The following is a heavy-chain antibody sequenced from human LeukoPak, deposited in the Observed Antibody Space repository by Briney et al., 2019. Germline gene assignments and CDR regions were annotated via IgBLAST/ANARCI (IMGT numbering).Heavy chain of an antibody. CDR1: GVSISSSNSY. Sequence: SETLSLTCTVSGVSISSSNSYWGWIRQPPGKGLEWIGSIYYSGNTYYNASLKSQVSISIDTSKDQFSLRLTSVTAADTAVYYCARVGMTGQSYYYYYMDVWGKGTTVTISS. CDR3: ARVGMTGQSYYYYYMDV. J-gene: IGHJ6*03. D-gene: IGHD1-14*01. V-gene: IGHV4-39*07. CDR2: IYYSGNT.